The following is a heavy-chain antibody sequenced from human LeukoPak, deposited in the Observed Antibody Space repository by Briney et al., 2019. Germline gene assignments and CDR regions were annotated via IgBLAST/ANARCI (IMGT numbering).Heavy chain of an antibody. CDR3: ARGGSWDAFHI. CDR1: GFTFSDHY. J-gene: IGHJ3*02. CDR2: TRNKVNSYTT. V-gene: IGHV3-72*01. D-gene: IGHD2-15*01. Sequence: GGSLRLSCAVSGFTFSDHYMDWVRQAPGKGLEWVGRTRNKVNSYTTEYAASVKGRFTISRDDSKNSLYLQVNSLKTEDTAVYYCARGGSWDAFHIWGQGTMVTVSS.